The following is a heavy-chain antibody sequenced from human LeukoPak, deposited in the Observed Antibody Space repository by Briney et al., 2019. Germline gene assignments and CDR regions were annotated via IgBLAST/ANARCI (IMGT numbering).Heavy chain of an antibody. CDR3: AIYPPGIAAAGTLMDV. Sequence: SETLSLTCTVSGGSISSYYWSWIRQPPGKGLEWIGYIYYSGSTNYNPSLKSRVTISVDTSKNQFSLKLSSVTAADTAVYYCAIYPPGIAAAGTLMDVWGKGTTVTVSS. CDR2: IYYSGST. CDR1: GGSISSYY. V-gene: IGHV4-59*01. J-gene: IGHJ6*03. D-gene: IGHD6-13*01.